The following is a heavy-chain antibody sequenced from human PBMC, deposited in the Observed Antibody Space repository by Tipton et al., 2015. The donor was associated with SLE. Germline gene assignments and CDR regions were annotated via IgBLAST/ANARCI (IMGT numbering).Heavy chain of an antibody. CDR1: NGSMSSYY. V-gene: IGHV4-4*08. Sequence: TLSLTCLFSNGSMSSYYWSWIRQPPGKGLEWLGYIYTSGGTSYNPSLKSRVTISADTSKSRFSLNLNSVTAADTAVYYCARVKRGSTSGSPTPHIDFWGPGTLVTVSS. CDR3: ARVKRGSTSGSPTPHIDF. CDR2: IYTSGGT. J-gene: IGHJ4*02. D-gene: IGHD3-10*01.